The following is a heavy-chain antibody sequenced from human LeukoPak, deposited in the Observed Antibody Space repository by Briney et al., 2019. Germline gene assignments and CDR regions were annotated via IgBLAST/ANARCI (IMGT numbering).Heavy chain of an antibody. D-gene: IGHD2-2*03. J-gene: IGHJ6*03. CDR3: ARDAGAEWMGSYYYYYYMDV. CDR1: GFTFSSYS. CDR2: ISSSSSYI. Sequence: GGSLRLSCAASGFTFSSYSMNWVRQAPGKGLEWVSSISSSSSYIYYADSVKGRFTISRDNAKNSLYLQMNSLRAEDTAVYYCARDAGAEWMGSYYYYYYMDVWGKGTTVTVSS. V-gene: IGHV3-21*01.